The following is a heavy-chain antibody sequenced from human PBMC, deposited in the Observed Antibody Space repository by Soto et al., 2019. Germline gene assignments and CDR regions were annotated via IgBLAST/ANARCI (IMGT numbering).Heavy chain of an antibody. J-gene: IGHJ5*02. CDR2: ISGSGGST. V-gene: IGHV3-23*01. Sequence: GGSLRLSCAASGFTFSSYAMSWVRQAPGKGLEWVSAISGSGGSTYYADSVKGRFTISRDNSKNTLYLQMNSLRAEDTAVYYCAKDYYDFWSGYSPLWFDPWGQGTLVTVSS. D-gene: IGHD3-3*01. CDR3: AKDYYDFWSGYSPLWFDP. CDR1: GFTFSSYA.